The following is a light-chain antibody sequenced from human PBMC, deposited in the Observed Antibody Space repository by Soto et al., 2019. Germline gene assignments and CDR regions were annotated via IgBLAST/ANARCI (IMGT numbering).Light chain of an antibody. CDR3: QQYGGSPRT. CDR2: AAS. V-gene: IGKV3-20*01. Sequence: EIVLTQSPGTLSLSPGERATLSCRASQSISNYLAWYQQRPGQSPRLLIYAASSRATGVPVRFSGGGSATDFTLTVSRLEPEDFAVYYCQQYGGSPRTFGQGTKLEIK. J-gene: IGKJ2*01. CDR1: QSISNY.